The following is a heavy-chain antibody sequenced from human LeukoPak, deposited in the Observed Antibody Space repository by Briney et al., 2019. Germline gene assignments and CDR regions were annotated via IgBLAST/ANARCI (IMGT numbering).Heavy chain of an antibody. CDR2: IYYSGST. CDR3: ARHQSYGSGTYYAPFDN. CDR1: GGSVSSSSYY. Sequence: KPSETLSLTCTVSGGSVSSSSYYWGWIRQPPMKGLEWIGSIYYSGSTEYNLSLKSRVTISVDTSRNQLSLKLSSVTAADTAVYYCARHQSYGSGTYYAPFDNWGQGILVTVSS. V-gene: IGHV4-39*01. J-gene: IGHJ4*02. D-gene: IGHD3-10*01.